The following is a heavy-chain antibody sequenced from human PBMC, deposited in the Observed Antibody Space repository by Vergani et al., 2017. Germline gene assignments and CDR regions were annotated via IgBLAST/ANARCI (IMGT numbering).Heavy chain of an antibody. V-gene: IGHV3-30*03. CDR2: ISYDGTLK. Sequence: QVHLLDSVGGLVQPGRSLRLSCVFPGFTSSYYGMHWVRQAPGKGLEWVAVISYDGTLKYYANSVKGRFTISRDNCKSTLYLQKNNLRTEDTAEYYCATKSCGTPGCQIGYYREWGQGTLVTVSS. CDR1: GFTSSYYG. J-gene: IGHJ1*01. CDR3: ATKSCGTPGCQIGYYRE. D-gene: IGHD1-1*01.